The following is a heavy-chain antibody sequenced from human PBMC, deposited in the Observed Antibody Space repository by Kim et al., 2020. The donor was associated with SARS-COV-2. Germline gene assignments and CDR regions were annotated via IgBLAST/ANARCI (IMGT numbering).Heavy chain of an antibody. V-gene: IGHV1-24*01. CDR1: GYTLTELS. CDR3: ATIFDPDNCSSTSCYQYNWFDP. CDR2: FDPEDGET. J-gene: IGHJ5*02. D-gene: IGHD2-2*01. Sequence: ASVKVSCKVSGYTLTELSMHWVRQAPGKGLEWMGGFDPEDGETIYAQKFQGRVTMTEDTSTDTAYMELSSLRSEDTAVYYCATIFDPDNCSSTSCYQYNWFDPWGQGTLVTVSS.